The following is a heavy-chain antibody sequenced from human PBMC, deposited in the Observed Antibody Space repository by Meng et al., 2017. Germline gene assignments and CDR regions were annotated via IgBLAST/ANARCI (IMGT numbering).Heavy chain of an antibody. CDR2: TYYRSKWYN. Sequence: QGQRQQSGPGLCNPPQTLYPTCAISGDSVSSNSAAWNWIRQSPSRGLEWLGRTYYRSKWYNDYAVPVKSRITINPDTSKNQFSLQLNSVTPEDTAVYYCARGVVYAISYFDYWGQGTLVTVSS. D-gene: IGHD2-8*02. CDR1: GDSVSSNSAA. V-gene: IGHV6-1*01. CDR3: ARGVVYAISYFDY. J-gene: IGHJ4*02.